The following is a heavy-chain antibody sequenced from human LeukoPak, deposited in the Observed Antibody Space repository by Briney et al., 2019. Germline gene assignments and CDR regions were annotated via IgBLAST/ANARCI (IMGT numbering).Heavy chain of an antibody. Sequence: SVKVSCKASGGTFSSYAISWVRQAPGQGLEWMGRIIPIFGTANYAQKFQGRVTITTDESTSTAYMELSSLRSEDTAVYYCAGGYMGSSGYSYAFDIWGQGTMVTVSS. D-gene: IGHD3-22*01. CDR3: AGGYMGSSGYSYAFDI. V-gene: IGHV1-69*05. CDR1: GGTFSSYA. J-gene: IGHJ3*02. CDR2: IIPIFGTA.